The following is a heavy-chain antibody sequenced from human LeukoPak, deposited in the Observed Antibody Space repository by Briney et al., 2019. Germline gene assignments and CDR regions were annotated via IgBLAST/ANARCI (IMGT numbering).Heavy chain of an antibody. Sequence: SETLSLTCAVYGGSFSGYYWSWIRQPPGKGLEWIGEINHSGSTNYNPSLKSRATISVDTSKNQFSLKLSSVTAADTAVYYCARRYCTNGVCYPGAFDPWGQGTLVTVSS. CDR3: ARRYCTNGVCYPGAFDP. CDR2: INHSGST. J-gene: IGHJ5*02. V-gene: IGHV4-34*01. D-gene: IGHD2-8*01. CDR1: GGSFSGYY.